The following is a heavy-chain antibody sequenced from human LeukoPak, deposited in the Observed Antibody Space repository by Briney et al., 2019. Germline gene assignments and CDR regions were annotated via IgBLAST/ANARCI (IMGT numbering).Heavy chain of an antibody. CDR2: INPNSGGT. CDR1: GYIFTDYY. CDR3: ATDRRDTPFDY. J-gene: IGHJ4*02. Sequence: ASVKVSCKASGYIFTDYYMYWVRQAPGQGPEWMGWINPNSGGTNYAQKFQGRVTMTRDTSTSTAYMELSRLKSEDTAVYYCATDRRDTPFDYWGQGTLVTVSS. V-gene: IGHV1-2*02.